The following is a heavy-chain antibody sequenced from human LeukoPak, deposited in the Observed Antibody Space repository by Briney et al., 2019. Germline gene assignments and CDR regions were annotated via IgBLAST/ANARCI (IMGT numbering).Heavy chain of an antibody. J-gene: IGHJ6*02. CDR1: GFTFSSYS. CDR2: ISSSSSYI. CDR3: ARDDGGSYYPPYYYYGMDV. Sequence: GGSLSLSCAASGFTFSSYSINWLRQAPGKGLEWVSSISSSSSYIYYADSVKGRFTISRDNAKNSLYLQMNSLRAEDTAVHYCARDDGGSYYPPYYYYGMDVWGQGTTVTVSS. D-gene: IGHD1-26*01. V-gene: IGHV3-21*01.